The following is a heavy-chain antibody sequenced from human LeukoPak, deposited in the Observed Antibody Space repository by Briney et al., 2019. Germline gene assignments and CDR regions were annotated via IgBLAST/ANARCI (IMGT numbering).Heavy chain of an antibody. D-gene: IGHD6-13*01. Sequence: ASVKVSCKASGGTFSSYAFSWVRQAPGQGLEWMGGIIPIFGTANYAQKFQGRVTITADESTSTAYMELSSLRSEDTAVYYCARDLGDSSSWWGYYYYYGMDVWGQGTTVTVSS. V-gene: IGHV1-69*13. CDR2: IIPIFGTA. J-gene: IGHJ6*02. CDR3: ARDLGDSSSWWGYYYYYGMDV. CDR1: GGTFSSYA.